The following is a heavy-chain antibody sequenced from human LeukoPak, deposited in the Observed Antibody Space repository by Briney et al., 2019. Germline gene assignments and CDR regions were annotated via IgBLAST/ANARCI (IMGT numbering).Heavy chain of an antibody. J-gene: IGHJ4*02. CDR2: INPSGGST. CDR1: GYTFTSYY. CDR3: AREVTYYDILTGYYEAHLFDY. D-gene: IGHD3-9*01. Sequence: ASVKVSCKASGYTFTSYYMHWVRQAPGQGLEWMGIINPSGGSTSYAQKFQGRVTMTRDTSTSTVYMELSSLRSEDTAVYYCAREVTYYDILTGYYEAHLFDYWGQGTLVTVSS. V-gene: IGHV1-46*01.